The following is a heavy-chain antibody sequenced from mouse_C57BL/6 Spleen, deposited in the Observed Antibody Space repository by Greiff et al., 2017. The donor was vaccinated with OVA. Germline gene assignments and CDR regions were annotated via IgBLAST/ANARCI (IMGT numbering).Heavy chain of an antibody. V-gene: IGHV1-22*01. CDR1: GYTFTDYN. J-gene: IGHJ2*01. CDR3: ARRGLRTGGIVDY. D-gene: IGHD2-4*01. Sequence: VQLQQSGPELVKPGASVKMSCKASGYTFTDYNMHWVKQSHGKSLEWIGYINPNNGGTSYNQKFKGKATLTVNKSSSTAYMELRSLTSEDSAVYYCARRGLRTGGIVDYWGQGTTLTVSS. CDR2: INPNNGGT.